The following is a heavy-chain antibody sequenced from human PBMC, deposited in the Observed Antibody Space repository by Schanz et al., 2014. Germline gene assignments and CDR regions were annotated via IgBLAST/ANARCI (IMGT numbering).Heavy chain of an antibody. CDR1: GFIFSNFA. D-gene: IGHD3-16*01. Sequence: VQLVESGGGVVQPGRSLRLSCAASGFIFSNFAMEWVRQAPGKGLEWVSAISGSGAGTYYADSVKGRFTISRDSARNSLYLQMSSLRAEDTAVYYCARGTPFLCDYWGQGTLVTVSS. CDR3: ARGTPFLCDY. V-gene: IGHV3-21*01. CDR2: ISGSGAGT. J-gene: IGHJ4*02.